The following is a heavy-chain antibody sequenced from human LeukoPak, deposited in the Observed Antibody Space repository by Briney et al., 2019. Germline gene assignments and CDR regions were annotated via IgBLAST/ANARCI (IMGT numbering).Heavy chain of an antibody. CDR3: AREGGRWLQSSFDY. J-gene: IGHJ4*02. V-gene: IGHV4-34*01. D-gene: IGHD5-24*01. CDR2: IYHSGST. Sequence: SETLSLTCAVYGGSFSGYYWSWIRQPPGKGLEWIGEIYHSGSTNYNPSLKSRVTISVDESKNQLSLKLSSVTAADTAVYYCAREGGRWLQSSFDYWGQGTLVTVSS. CDR1: GGSFSGYY.